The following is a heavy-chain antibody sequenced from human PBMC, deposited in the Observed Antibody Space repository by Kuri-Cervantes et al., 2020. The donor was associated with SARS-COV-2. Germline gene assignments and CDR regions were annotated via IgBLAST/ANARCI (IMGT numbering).Heavy chain of an antibody. D-gene: IGHD5-24*01. CDR1: GGSISSHY. Sequence: GSLRLSCTVSGGSISSHYWSWIRQPPGKGLEWIGCIYYSGSTNYNPSLKSRVTISVDASNNQVPLALTSATAADTAVYYCGKVSWLQLWHRYSDSWGQGTLVTVSS. CDR2: IYYSGST. CDR3: GKVSWLQLWHRYSDS. J-gene: IGHJ4*02. V-gene: IGHV4-59*08.